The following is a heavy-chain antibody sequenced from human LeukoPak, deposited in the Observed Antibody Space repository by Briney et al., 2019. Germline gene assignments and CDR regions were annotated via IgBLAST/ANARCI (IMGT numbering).Heavy chain of an antibody. D-gene: IGHD5-12*01. Sequence: GGSLRLSCAASGFTFSSYWMSWVRQAPGKGLEWVANIKQDGSEKYYVDSVEGRFTISRDNAKNSLYLQMNSLRAEDTAVYYCARADIVATTTDAFDIWGQGTMVTVSS. CDR3: ARADIVATTTDAFDI. CDR1: GFTFSSYW. V-gene: IGHV3-7*03. CDR2: IKQDGSEK. J-gene: IGHJ3*02.